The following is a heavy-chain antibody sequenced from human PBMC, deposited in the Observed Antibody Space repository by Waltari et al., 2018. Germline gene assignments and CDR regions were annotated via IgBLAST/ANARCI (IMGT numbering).Heavy chain of an antibody. V-gene: IGHV3-48*03. CDR3: AREGKTSRYSMIDY. D-gene: IGHD5-18*01. J-gene: IGHJ4*02. Sequence: EEQLVESGGGLVQPGGSLRLSCAASGFTFSSYEMNWVRQAPGKGLGWVAKIRSGGSNIYYADSVKGRFTISRDNAKNSLYLQMNSLRAEDTAIYYCAREGKTSRYSMIDYWGQGTLVTVSS. CDR1: GFTFSSYE. CDR2: IRSGGSNI.